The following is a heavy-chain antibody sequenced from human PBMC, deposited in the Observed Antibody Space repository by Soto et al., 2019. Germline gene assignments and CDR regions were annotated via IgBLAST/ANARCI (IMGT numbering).Heavy chain of an antibody. J-gene: IGHJ6*02. Sequence: SVKVSCTASGGTFSSYAISWVRQAPGQGLEWMGGIIPIFGTANYAQKFQGRVTITADESTSTAYMELSSLRSEDTAVYYCAVPPTPPGIAAADYYYYYGMDVWGQGTTVTVSS. CDR3: AVPPTPPGIAAADYYYYYGMDV. V-gene: IGHV1-69*13. D-gene: IGHD6-13*01. CDR1: GGTFSSYA. CDR2: IIPIFGTA.